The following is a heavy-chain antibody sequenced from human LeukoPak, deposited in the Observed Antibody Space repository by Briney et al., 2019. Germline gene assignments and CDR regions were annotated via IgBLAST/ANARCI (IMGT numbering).Heavy chain of an antibody. J-gene: IGHJ4*02. Sequence: SQTLSLTCAISGDSVSSNSACWPWIRQSPSRGLEWLGRTCYRSGWGSDYAPSLKSRISISADTSKNQFSLQLSSVTPEDTAVYYCAREGDWAGTAYWGQGTLVAVSA. V-gene: IGHV6-1*01. D-gene: IGHD3/OR15-3a*01. CDR3: AREGDWAGTAY. CDR1: GDSVSSNSAC. CDR2: TCYRSGWGS.